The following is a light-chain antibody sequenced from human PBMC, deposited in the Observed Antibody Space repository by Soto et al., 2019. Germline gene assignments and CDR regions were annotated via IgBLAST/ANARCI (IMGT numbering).Light chain of an antibody. CDR1: QSVSSR. Sequence: EVVLTQSPGTLSLSPVDRGTLSFRASQSVSSRLAWYQHKPGQAPRLLISGASSRATGIPDRFSGSGSGTDFTLTISRLEPEDFALYYCQHYGASPITFGQGTRLEIK. J-gene: IGKJ5*01. CDR3: QHYGASPIT. CDR2: GAS. V-gene: IGKV3-20*01.